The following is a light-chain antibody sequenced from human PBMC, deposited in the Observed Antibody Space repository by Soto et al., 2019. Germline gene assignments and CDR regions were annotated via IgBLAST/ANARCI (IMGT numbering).Light chain of an antibody. Sequence: VLTQPPSASGIPGQRVTISCSGSSSNIGSNYVYWYQQLPGTAPKLLIYKNNQRPSGVPDRFTGSKSGTSASLAISGLRSEDEADYYCAAWDDSLSGYVFGTGTKVTVL. CDR1: SSNIGSNY. CDR3: AAWDDSLSGYV. J-gene: IGLJ1*01. CDR2: KNN. V-gene: IGLV1-47*01.